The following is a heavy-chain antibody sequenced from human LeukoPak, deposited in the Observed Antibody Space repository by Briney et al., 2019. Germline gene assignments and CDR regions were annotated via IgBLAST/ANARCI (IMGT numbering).Heavy chain of an antibody. CDR3: AKEPYYQLLLNWFDP. J-gene: IGHJ5*02. CDR1: GFTFSSYA. D-gene: IGHD2-2*01. V-gene: IGHV3-23*01. Sequence: GGSLRLSCAASGFTFSSYAMSWVRQAPGKGLDWVSAISGSGGSTYYADSVKGRFTISRDNSKNTLYLQMNSLRAEDTAVYYCAKEPYYQLLLNWFDPWGPGTLVTVSS. CDR2: ISGSGGST.